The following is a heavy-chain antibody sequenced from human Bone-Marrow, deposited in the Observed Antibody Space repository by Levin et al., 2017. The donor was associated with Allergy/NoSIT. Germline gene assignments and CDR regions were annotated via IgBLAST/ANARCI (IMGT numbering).Heavy chain of an antibody. V-gene: IGHV1-69*01. CDR3: AGEYSNYLEYFQH. CDR2: IIPIFGTA. D-gene: IGHD4-11*01. Sequence: KISCKASGGTFSSYAISWVRQAPGQGLEWMGGIIPIFGTANYAQKFQGRVTITADESTSTAYMELSSLRSEDTAVYYCAGEYSNYLEYFQHWGQGTLVTVSS. J-gene: IGHJ1*01. CDR1: GGTFSSYA.